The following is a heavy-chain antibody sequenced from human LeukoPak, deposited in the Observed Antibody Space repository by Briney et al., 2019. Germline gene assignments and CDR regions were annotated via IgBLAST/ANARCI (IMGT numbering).Heavy chain of an antibody. CDR2: ISYDGSNK. CDR1: GITFSSYA. V-gene: IGHV3-30-3*01. CDR3: ARDLDDYSNDYYYYGMDV. D-gene: IGHD4-11*01. Sequence: GGSLRLSCAASGITFSSYAMHWVRQAPGKGLEWVAVISYDGSNKYYADSVKGRFTISRDNSKNTLHLQMNSLRAKDTAVYYCARDLDDYSNDYYYYGMDVWGQGTTVTVSS. J-gene: IGHJ6*02.